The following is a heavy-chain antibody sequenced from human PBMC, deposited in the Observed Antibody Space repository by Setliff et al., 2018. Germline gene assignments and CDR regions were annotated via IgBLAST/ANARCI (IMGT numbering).Heavy chain of an antibody. CDR2: INHRGST. D-gene: IGHD6-6*01. V-gene: IGHV4-34*01. CDR3: ARGRNIAARLLDS. CDR1: GGTFSDYY. Sequence: ASETLSLTCAAYGGTFSDYYWTWLRQPPGKGLEWIGEINHRGSTNYNPSLKSRATISIDPSKDQFSLKVISMTAADTAVYYCARGRNIAARLLDSWGQGTTVTVSS. J-gene: IGHJ4*02.